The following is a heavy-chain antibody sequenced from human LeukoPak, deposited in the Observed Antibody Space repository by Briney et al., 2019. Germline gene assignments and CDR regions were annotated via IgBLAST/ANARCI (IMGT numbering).Heavy chain of an antibody. Sequence: SETLSLTCTVSSGSISSSSYYWGWIRQPPGKGLEWIGSIYYSGSTYYNPSLKSRVTISVDTSKNQFSLKLSSVTAADTAVYYCASPVDIVADRALDIWGQGTMVTVSS. V-gene: IGHV4-39*01. CDR3: ASPVDIVADRALDI. CDR2: IYYSGST. CDR1: SGSISSSSYY. J-gene: IGHJ3*02. D-gene: IGHD5-12*01.